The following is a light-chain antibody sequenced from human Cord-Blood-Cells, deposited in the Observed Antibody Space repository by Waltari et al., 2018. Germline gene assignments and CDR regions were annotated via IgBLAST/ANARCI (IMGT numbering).Light chain of an antibody. V-gene: IGLV2-11*01. Sequence: QSALTQPRSVSGPPGQPVTISCTGTSSDVGGYNYVSWYQQHQGKAPKLMIYDVSKRPSGVPDRFSGSKSGNTASLTISGLQAEDEADYYCCSYAGSYVFGTGTKVTVL. CDR1: SSDVGGYNY. J-gene: IGLJ1*01. CDR2: DVS. CDR3: CSYAGSYV.